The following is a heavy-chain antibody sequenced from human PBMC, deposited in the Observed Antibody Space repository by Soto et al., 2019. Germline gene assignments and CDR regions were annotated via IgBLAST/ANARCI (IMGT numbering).Heavy chain of an antibody. V-gene: IGHV4-4*02. CDR2: IYHSGST. J-gene: IGHJ6*02. Sequence: QVQLQESGPGLVKPSGTLSLTCAVSGGSISSSNWWSWVRQPPGKGLEWIGEIYHSGSTNYNPSLKSRVTISVDKSKNQFSLKPSSVPAADPAVYYCASVRGGYYYAMDVWGQGTTVTVSS. D-gene: IGHD3-10*02. CDR3: ASVRGGYYYAMDV. CDR1: GGSISSSNW.